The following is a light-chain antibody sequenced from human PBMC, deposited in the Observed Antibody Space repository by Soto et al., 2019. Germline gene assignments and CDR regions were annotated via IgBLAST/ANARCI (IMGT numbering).Light chain of an antibody. Sequence: QSVLTQPPSASGTPGQRVTMSCSGSSSNIGSKNVYWYQQLPGTAPKLLIYMTNQRPSVGPDRFFVSKSGTSASLASSGRPSEDEADYYCAAWDESLSGWVFGGGTKRTVL. J-gene: IGLJ3*02. CDR2: MTN. CDR1: SSNIGSKN. V-gene: IGLV1-47*01. CDR3: AAWDESLSGWV.